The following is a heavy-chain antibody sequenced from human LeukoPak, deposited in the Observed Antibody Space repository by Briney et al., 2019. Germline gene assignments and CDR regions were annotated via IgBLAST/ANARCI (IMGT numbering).Heavy chain of an antibody. Sequence: GGSLRLSCTASGFIFSNYWMTWVRQAPGRGLEWVAQINQDGSKEYYIDSVKARFSISRDNARNSLSLQMNSLRAEDTAVYYCVRDGGVSGYDLLDYWGQGTLVTVSS. CDR3: VRDGGVSGYDLLDY. CDR1: GFIFSNYW. J-gene: IGHJ4*02. V-gene: IGHV3-7*01. CDR2: INQDGSKE. D-gene: IGHD5-12*01.